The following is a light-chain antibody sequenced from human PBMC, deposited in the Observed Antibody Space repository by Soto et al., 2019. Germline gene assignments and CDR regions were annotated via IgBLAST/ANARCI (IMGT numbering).Light chain of an antibody. CDR3: KQRNNWPNT. CDR2: DAS. V-gene: IGKV3-11*01. J-gene: IGKJ2*01. CDR1: QRLSSY. Sequence: EIVLTQSPATLSLSPGERATLSCRASQRLSSYLAWYQQKPGQAPRLLIYDASNRATGVPARFSGSGSGTDFTLTISSLETEDFAVYYCKQRNNWPNTFGKGTKLEIK.